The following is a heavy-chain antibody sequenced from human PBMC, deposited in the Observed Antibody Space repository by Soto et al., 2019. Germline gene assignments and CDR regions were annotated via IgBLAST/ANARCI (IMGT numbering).Heavy chain of an antibody. CDR2: ISGYNGHT. CDR3: AREGEMPYYYYDLDV. V-gene: IGHV1-18*01. D-gene: IGHD3-16*01. J-gene: IGHJ6*02. CDR1: GYTFTTYG. Sequence: QVQLVQSGAEVRKPGASVKVSCKASGYTFTTYGISWVRQAPGQGLEWMGWISGYNGHTKYAQKFQGRVTMTTDTSXXTVDMDLRSLRSDDTAVYYCAREGEMPYYYYDLDVWGQGTTVTVSS.